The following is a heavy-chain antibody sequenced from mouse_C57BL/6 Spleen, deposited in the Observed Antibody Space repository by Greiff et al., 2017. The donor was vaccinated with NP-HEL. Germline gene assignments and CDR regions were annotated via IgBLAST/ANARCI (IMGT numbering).Heavy chain of an antibody. V-gene: IGHV1-18*01. CDR3: ARGVRRDYYAMDY. CDR1: GYTFTDYN. CDR2: INPNNGGT. Sequence: VQLKESGPELVKPGASVKIPCKASGYTFTDYNMDWVKQSHGKSLEWIGDINPNNGGTIYNQKFKGKATLTVDKSSSTAYMELRSLTSEDTAVYYCARGVRRDYYAMDYWGQGTSVTVSS. D-gene: IGHD2-14*01. J-gene: IGHJ4*01.